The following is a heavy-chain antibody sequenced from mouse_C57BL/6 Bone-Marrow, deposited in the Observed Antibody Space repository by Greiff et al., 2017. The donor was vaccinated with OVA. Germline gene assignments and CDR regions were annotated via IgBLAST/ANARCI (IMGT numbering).Heavy chain of an antibody. D-gene: IGHD1-1*02. CDR3: ARDRGGNPYYAMDY. V-gene: IGHV5-17*01. CDR2: ISSGSSTI. J-gene: IGHJ4*01. Sequence: EVHLVESGGGLVKPGGSLKLSCAASGFTFSDYGMHWVRQAPEKGLEWVAYISSGSSTIYYADTVKGRFTISRDNAKNTLFLQMTSLRSEDTAMYYCARDRGGNPYYAMDYWGQGTSVTVSS. CDR1: GFTFSDYG.